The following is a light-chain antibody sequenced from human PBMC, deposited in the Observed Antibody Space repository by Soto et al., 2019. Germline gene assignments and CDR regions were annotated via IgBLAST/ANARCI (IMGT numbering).Light chain of an antibody. CDR1: QSISSW. CDR2: KAS. J-gene: IGKJ1*01. V-gene: IGKV1-5*03. CDR3: QQYNSYSWT. Sequence: DIQMTQSPSTLSASVGDRVSITCRASQSISSWLAWYQQKPGKAPKLLIYKASSLQSGVPLRFSGSGSGTEFTLTTTSLQPDDFGTYYCQQYNSYSWTFGQGTELEIK.